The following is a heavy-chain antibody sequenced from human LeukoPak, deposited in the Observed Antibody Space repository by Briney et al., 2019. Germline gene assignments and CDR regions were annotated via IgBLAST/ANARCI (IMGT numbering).Heavy chain of an antibody. CDR1: GGSIRSSNNY. V-gene: IGHV4-39*01. CDR2: IHSSGSTT. Sequence: PSETLSLTCTVSGGSIRSSNNYWGWVRQPPGKGLEWIGTIHSSGSTTYYTPSLKSRVTISVDTSKNEFSLKLSSVTAADTAVYYCARHAEEDGRNAKPIDYWGQGTLVTVSS. CDR3: ARHAEEDGRNAKPIDY. J-gene: IGHJ4*02. D-gene: IGHD5-24*01.